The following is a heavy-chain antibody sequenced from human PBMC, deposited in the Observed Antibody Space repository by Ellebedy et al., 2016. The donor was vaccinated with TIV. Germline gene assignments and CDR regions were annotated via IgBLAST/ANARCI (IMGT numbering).Heavy chain of an antibody. CDR2: ISHNGSRT. CDR3: AKGRGGGSDSSAPRYYFDY. J-gene: IGHJ4*02. D-gene: IGHD3-22*01. Sequence: GESLKISCAASGFTFSSYAMSWVRQAPGKGLEWVSTISHNGSRTYYADSVEGRFTISRDNSKKTLYLQMNSLRAEDTDIYYCAKGRGGGSDSSAPRYYFDYWGLGTLVTVSS. CDR1: GFTFSSYA. V-gene: IGHV3-23*01.